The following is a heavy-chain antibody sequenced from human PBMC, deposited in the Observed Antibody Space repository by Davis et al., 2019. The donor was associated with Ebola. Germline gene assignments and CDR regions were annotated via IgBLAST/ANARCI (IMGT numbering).Heavy chain of an antibody. J-gene: IGHJ2*01. CDR3: ARDRERTLWWYFDL. CDR1: GLIVSSTY. Sequence: GESLKISCAASGLIVSSTYMSWVRQAPGQGLDWVSAISRGVSTYYADSEKGRFTISRDNSKNTLYLHINNLTSEDTDVYYCARDRERTLWWYFDLWGRGTLVTVSS. CDR2: ISRGVST. D-gene: IGHD1-1*01. V-gene: IGHV3-53*01.